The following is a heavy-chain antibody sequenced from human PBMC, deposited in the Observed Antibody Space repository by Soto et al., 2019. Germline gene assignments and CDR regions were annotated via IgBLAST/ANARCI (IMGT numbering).Heavy chain of an antibody. CDR3: ARGQDVVFVPSFDY. V-gene: IGHV3-30-3*01. CDR2: VSRDGTDK. CDR1: GSTFSSRT. Sequence: GGSLRLSCVASGSTFSSRTMHWVRQAPGKGLEWVAVVSRDGTDKYYGDSVKGRFTISRDNSQNTLYLQMNSLRGEDTAVYYCARGQDVVFVPSFDYWGQGALVTVSS. J-gene: IGHJ4*02. D-gene: IGHD2-15*01.